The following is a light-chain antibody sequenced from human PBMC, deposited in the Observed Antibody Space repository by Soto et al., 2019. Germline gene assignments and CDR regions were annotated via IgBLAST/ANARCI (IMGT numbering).Light chain of an antibody. CDR2: AAS. J-gene: IGKJ5*01. V-gene: IGKV3-20*01. CDR3: QQYGSSLIT. Sequence: EIVFTQSPGTLSLSPGERATLSCRASQSVSSSSLACYLQKPGQAPRLLIYAASSRATGIPDRFSGSGSGTDFTLTISRXEPEDFAVYYCQQYGSSLITFGQGTRLETK. CDR1: QSVSSSS.